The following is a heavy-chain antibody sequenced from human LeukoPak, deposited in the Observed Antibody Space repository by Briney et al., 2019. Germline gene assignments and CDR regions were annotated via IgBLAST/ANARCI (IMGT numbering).Heavy chain of an antibody. J-gene: IGHJ4*02. CDR3: AKDLAPGIAVAGLDY. CDR2: ISGSGGST. Sequence: PGGSLRLSCAASGFTFSTFAMIWVRQPPGKGLEWVSAISGSGGSTYYADSVKGRFTISRDNSKNTLYLQMNSLRAEDTAVYYCAKDLAPGIAVAGLDYWGQGTLVTVSS. V-gene: IGHV3-23*01. D-gene: IGHD6-19*01. CDR1: GFTFSTFA.